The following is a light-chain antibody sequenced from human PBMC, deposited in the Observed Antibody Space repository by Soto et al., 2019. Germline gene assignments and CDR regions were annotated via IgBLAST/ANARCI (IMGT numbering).Light chain of an antibody. J-gene: IGLJ2*01. Sequence: QAVLTQSPSASASLGASVKLTCTLSSGHIRYAIAWHQQQPEKGPRYLMKLNSDGSHSKGDGIPDRFSGSSSGAERYLTISSLQSEDEADYYCQTWGTGIPVFGGGTKLTAL. CDR1: SGHIRYA. CDR2: LNSDGSH. V-gene: IGLV4-69*01. CDR3: QTWGTGIPV.